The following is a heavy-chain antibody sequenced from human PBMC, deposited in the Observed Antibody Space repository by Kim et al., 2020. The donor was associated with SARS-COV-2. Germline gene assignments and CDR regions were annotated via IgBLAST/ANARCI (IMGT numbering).Heavy chain of an antibody. Sequence: GSTYYADSVKGRFTISRDNSKNTLYLQMNSLRAEDTAVYYCAKGSQAFDIWGQGTMVTVSS. CDR3: AKGSQAFDI. J-gene: IGHJ3*02. CDR2: GST. V-gene: IGHV3-23*01.